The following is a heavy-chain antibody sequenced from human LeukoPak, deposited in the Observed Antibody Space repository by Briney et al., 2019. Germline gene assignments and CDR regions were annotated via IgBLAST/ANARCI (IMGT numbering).Heavy chain of an antibody. D-gene: IGHD3-16*02. J-gene: IGHJ4*02. CDR3: ATGRHYDYVWGSYRPLFDS. CDR1: GYTLTELS. CDR2: FDPEDGET. Sequence: GASVKVSCKVSGYTLTELSMHWVRQAPGKGLEWMGGFDPEDGETIYAQKFQGRVTMTEDTSTDTAYMELSSLRSEDTAVYYCATGRHYDYVWGSYRPLFDSWGQGTLATVSS. V-gene: IGHV1-24*01.